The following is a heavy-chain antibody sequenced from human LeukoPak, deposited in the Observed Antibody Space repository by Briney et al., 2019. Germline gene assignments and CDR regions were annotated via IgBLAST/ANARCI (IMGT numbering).Heavy chain of an antibody. Sequence: PGGSLRLSCAASGFTFSSYSMNWVRQAPGKGLEWVSSISTSSIYIYYADSLKGRFTISRENAKNSLYLQMSSLRAEDTAMYYCARSLWFGDSNLDYWGQGTLVTVSS. V-gene: IGHV3-21*01. CDR2: ISTSSIYI. D-gene: IGHD3-10*01. CDR3: ARSLWFGDSNLDY. J-gene: IGHJ4*02. CDR1: GFTFSSYS.